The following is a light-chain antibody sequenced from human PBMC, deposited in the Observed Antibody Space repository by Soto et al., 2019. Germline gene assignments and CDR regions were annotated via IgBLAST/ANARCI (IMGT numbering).Light chain of an antibody. CDR2: DTS. CDR1: TGAVTSGHY. V-gene: IGLV7-46*01. J-gene: IGLJ2*01. Sequence: QTVVTQEPSLTVSPGGTVTLTCGSSTGAVTSGHYPYWFQQKPGQAPRTLIYDTSNKYSWTPARFSGSLLGGKAALTLSGAQPEDEAEYYCLLSYSGALVVFGGGTKVTVL. CDR3: LLSYSGALVV.